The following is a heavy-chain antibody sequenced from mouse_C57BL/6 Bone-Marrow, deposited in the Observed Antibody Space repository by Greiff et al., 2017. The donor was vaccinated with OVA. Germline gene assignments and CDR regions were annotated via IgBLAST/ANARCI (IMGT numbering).Heavy chain of an antibody. CDR1: GFSFNTYA. D-gene: IGHD1-1*01. CDR2: IRSKSNNYAT. V-gene: IGHV10-1*01. Sequence: DVQLVESGGGLVQPKGSLKLSCAASGFSFNTYAMNWVRQAPGKGLEWVARIRSKSNNYATYYADSVKDRFTISRDDSESMLYLQMNNLKTEDTAMDYCVRQYYGSSYAMDYWGQGTSVTVSS. CDR3: VRQYYGSSYAMDY. J-gene: IGHJ4*01.